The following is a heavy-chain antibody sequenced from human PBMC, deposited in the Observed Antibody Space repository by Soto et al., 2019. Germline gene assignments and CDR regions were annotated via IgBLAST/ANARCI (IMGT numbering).Heavy chain of an antibody. V-gene: IGHV3-7*01. D-gene: IGHD2-2*01. CDR3: ARSGYQDIVVVPAAPYYYYYMDV. CDR2: IKQDGSEK. J-gene: IGHJ6*03. Sequence: GGSLRLSCAASGFAFSSYWMSWVRQAPGKGLEWVANIKQDGSEKYYVDSVKGRFTISRDNAKNSLYLQMNSLRAEDTAVYYCARSGYQDIVVVPAAPYYYYYMDVWGKGTTVTVS. CDR1: GFAFSSYW.